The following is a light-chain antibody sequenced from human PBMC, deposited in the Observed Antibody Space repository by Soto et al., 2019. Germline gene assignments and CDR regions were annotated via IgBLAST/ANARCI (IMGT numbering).Light chain of an antibody. V-gene: IGKV3-20*01. CDR3: QQYSNSPPPT. Sequence: EIVLTQSPGTLSLSPGERATLSCRASRSVGTFLAWYQQRPGQAPRLLIYGASSRATVIPDRFSGSGSGTDFTLTISRLEPEDFAVYYCQQYSNSPPPTFGGGTKVDIK. CDR1: RSVGTF. CDR2: GAS. J-gene: IGKJ4*01.